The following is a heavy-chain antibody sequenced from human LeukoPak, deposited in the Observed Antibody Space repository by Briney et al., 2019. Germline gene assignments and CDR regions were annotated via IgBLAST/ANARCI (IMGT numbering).Heavy chain of an antibody. D-gene: IGHD6-13*01. J-gene: IGHJ1*01. CDR3: ASPYSSSWYFQH. CDR2: IYYSGST. Sequence: PSETLSLTCTVSGGSISGSSYYWGWIRQPPGKGLEWIGSIYYSGSTYYNPSLKSRVTISVDTSKNQFSLKLSSVTAADTAVYYCASPYSSSWYFQHWGQGTLVTVSS. V-gene: IGHV4-39*07. CDR1: GGSISGSSYY.